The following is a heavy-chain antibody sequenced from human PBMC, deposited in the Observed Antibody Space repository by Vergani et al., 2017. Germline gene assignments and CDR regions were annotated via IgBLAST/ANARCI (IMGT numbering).Heavy chain of an antibody. D-gene: IGHD3-22*01. J-gene: IGHJ3*02. CDR1: GFTFSSYA. CDR3: ATSGVIGPDAFDI. V-gene: IGHV3-23*01. Sequence: EVQLLESGGGLVQPGGSLRLSCAASGFTFSSYAMSWVRQTPGEGLAWVSAISGGGGSTYYADSVKGRFTISRDNSKNTLYLQMNSLGVEDTAVYYCATSGVIGPDAFDIWGQGTMVTVSS. CDR2: ISGGGGST.